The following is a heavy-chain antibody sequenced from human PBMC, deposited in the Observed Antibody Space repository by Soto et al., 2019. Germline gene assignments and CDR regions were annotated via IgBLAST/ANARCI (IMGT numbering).Heavy chain of an antibody. V-gene: IGHV3-7*05. Sequence: GGSLRLSCAASGFTFSSYWMSWVRQAPGKGLEWVANIKQDGSEKYYVDSVKGRFTISRDNAKNSLYLQMNSLRAEDTAVYYCARDWEQWELLSPFDYWGQGTLVTVSS. J-gene: IGHJ4*02. CDR3: ARDWEQWELLSPFDY. CDR1: GFTFSSYW. CDR2: IKQDGSEK. D-gene: IGHD1-26*01.